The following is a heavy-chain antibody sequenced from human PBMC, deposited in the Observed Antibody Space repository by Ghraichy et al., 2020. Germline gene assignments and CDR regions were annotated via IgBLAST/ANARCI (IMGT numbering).Heavy chain of an antibody. CDR3: ARHRGYSSSWLTFDY. Sequence: SETLSLTCTVSGGSISSYYWSWIRQPPGKGLEWIGYIYTSGSTNYNPSLKSRVTISVDTSKNQFSLKLSSVTAADTAVYYCARHRGYSSSWLTFDYWGQGTLVTVSS. J-gene: IGHJ4*02. CDR1: GGSISSYY. V-gene: IGHV4-4*09. CDR2: IYTSGST. D-gene: IGHD6-13*01.